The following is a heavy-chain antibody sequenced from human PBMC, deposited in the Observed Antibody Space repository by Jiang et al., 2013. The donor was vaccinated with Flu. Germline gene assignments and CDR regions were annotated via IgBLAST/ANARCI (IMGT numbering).Heavy chain of an antibody. CDR2: ISYSGST. CDR3: ARILAASVTIDY. Sequence: KPSETLSLTCTVSGRSISSSSYYWGWIRQPPGKGLEWIGTISYSGSTYYNMSLKSRVTISVDTSKNQFSLKLSSVTAADTAVYYCARILAASVTIDYWGQGTLVTVPS. CDR1: GRSISSSSYY. J-gene: IGHJ4*02. V-gene: IGHV4-39*01. D-gene: IGHD6-13*01.